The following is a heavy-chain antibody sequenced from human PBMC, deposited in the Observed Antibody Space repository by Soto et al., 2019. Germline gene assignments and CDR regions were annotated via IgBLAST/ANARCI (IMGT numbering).Heavy chain of an antibody. Sequence: SETLSLTCTVSGISVSSNYYYWGWVRQSPGKGLDWIGNLFYSGSTFYNPSLRSRVTISADTSKNQFSLRLSSVTAADTAVYYCAAFVVPASRNADFDFWGQGTLVTVCS. CDR2: LFYSGST. V-gene: IGHV4-39*01. J-gene: IGHJ4*02. D-gene: IGHD2-15*01. CDR1: GISVSSNYYY. CDR3: AAFVVPASRNADFDF.